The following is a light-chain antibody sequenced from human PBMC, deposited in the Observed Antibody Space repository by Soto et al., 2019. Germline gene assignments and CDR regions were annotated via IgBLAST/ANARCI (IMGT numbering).Light chain of an antibody. CDR3: SSDTSSSTLVV. J-gene: IGLJ2*01. CDR2: EVS. V-gene: IGLV2-14*01. CDR1: SSDVGGYNY. Sequence: QSALTQPASVSGSPGQSITISCTGTSSDVGGYNYVSWYQQHPGKAPKLMIYEVSNRPSGVSNRFSGSKSGNTASLTMSGIQAEDEAEYYCSSDTSSSTLVVFGGGTKLTVL.